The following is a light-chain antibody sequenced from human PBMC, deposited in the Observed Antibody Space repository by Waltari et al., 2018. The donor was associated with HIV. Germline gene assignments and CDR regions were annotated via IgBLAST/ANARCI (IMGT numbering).Light chain of an antibody. CDR1: SSDVGGSNY. V-gene: IGLV2-8*01. Sequence: QSALTQPPSASGSPGQSVTISCTGTSSDVGGSNYVSWYQRHPGKAPKLMIYEVSKRPSGVPDRFSGSKSGNTASLTVSGLQAEDEADYYCSSYAGSNNVVFGGGTKLTVL. CDR2: EVS. J-gene: IGLJ2*01. CDR3: SSYAGSNNVV.